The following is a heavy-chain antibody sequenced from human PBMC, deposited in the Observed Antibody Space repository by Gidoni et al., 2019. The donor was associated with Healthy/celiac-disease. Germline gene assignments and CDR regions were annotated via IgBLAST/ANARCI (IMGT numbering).Heavy chain of an antibody. CDR1: GFTFSSYA. V-gene: IGHV3-23*01. CDR3: ANEIAVAGNGVPAY. Sequence: ELQLLESGGGWVQPGVSLRLAWSASGFTFSSYAMSWVRQAPGRGLEWVSAISGSGGSTSYADSVKGRFTISRDNSKNTLYLQMNSLRAEDTAVYYCANEIAVAGNGVPAYWGQGTLVTVSS. CDR2: ISGSGGST. J-gene: IGHJ4*02. D-gene: IGHD6-19*01.